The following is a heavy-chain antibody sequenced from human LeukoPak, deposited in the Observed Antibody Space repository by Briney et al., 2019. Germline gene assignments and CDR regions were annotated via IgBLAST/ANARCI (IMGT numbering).Heavy chain of an antibody. CDR1: GYIFTNYA. J-gene: IGHJ4*02. D-gene: IGHD3-10*01. CDR2: INAGNGKT. CDR3: ARGIWVSGRYYFDS. V-gene: IGHV1-3*01. Sequence: ASVKVSCKASGYIFTNYAMHWVRQAPGQRLEWMGWINAGNGKTKYSEYLQGTVTFTRDADASTAYMDLSSLSSEDTAAYFCARGIWVSGRYYFDSWGQGTLVTVSS.